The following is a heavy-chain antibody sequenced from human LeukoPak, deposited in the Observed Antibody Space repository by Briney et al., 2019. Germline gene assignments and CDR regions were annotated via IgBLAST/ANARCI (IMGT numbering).Heavy chain of an antibody. Sequence: SETLSLTCTVSGDPISSGSFYWSWTRQPAGKGLEWIGRIHTSGSTSYSPSLKSRVTMSIDTSKNQFSLKLNSVTATDTAVYYCARGAGTRSGTFDIWGQGTMVTVSS. D-gene: IGHD1/OR15-1a*01. CDR2: IHTSGST. CDR3: ARGAGTRSGTFDI. V-gene: IGHV4-61*02. J-gene: IGHJ3*02. CDR1: GDPISSGSFY.